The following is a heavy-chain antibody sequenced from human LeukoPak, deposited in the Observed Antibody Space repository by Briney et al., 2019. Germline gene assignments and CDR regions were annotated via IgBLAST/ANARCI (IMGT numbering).Heavy chain of an antibody. J-gene: IGHJ4*02. D-gene: IGHD5-18*01. CDR1: GGSISSYY. V-gene: IGHV4-59*08. CDR3: ARHVQDTAMVTPLYHFDY. Sequence: PSETLSLTCTVSGGSISSYYWSWIRQTPGKGLEWIGYIYYSGSTKYNPSLKSRVTISVDTSKNQFSLKLSSVTAADTAVYYCARHVQDTAMVTPLYHFDYWGQGTLVTVSS. CDR2: IYYSGST.